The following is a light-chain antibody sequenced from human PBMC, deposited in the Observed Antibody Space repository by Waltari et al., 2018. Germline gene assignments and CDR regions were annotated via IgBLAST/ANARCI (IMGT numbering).Light chain of an antibody. CDR3: QQADRLPLT. V-gene: IGKV1-12*01. J-gene: IGKJ4*01. Sequence: DIQMTQSPTSVSASVGDRVTITCRASQDILSWLAWYQQKPGKAPKLLISAASGLESGVPSGFSCRGSGTDFTLTISSLQPEDFATYYCQQADRLPLTFGGGTKVEIK. CDR1: QDILSW. CDR2: AAS.